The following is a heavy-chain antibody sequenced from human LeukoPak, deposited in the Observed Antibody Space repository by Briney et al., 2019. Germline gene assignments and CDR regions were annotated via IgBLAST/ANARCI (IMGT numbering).Heavy chain of an antibody. V-gene: IGHV1-69*13. CDR2: IIPIFGTA. J-gene: IGHJ6*02. CDR1: GGTFSSYA. CDR3: AREIGPNSHYYYYGMDV. D-gene: IGHD2-21*01. Sequence: SVKVSCKASGGTFSSYAISWVRQAPGQGLEWMGGIIPIFGTANYAQKFQGRVTITADESTSTAYMELSSLRSEDTAVYYCAREIGPNSHYYYYGMDVWSQGTTVTVSS.